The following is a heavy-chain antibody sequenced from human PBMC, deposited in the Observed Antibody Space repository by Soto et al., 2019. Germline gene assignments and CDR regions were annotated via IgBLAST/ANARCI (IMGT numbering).Heavy chain of an antibody. Sequence: PSQTLSLTCAISGDSVSSNSAAWNWIRQSPSRGLEWLGRAYYRSQWYYDSAVSVRSRITVIPDTSKNQFSLQPNSVTPEDTAVYYCAKDLLGVAGGYYGMDVWGQGTTVTVSS. CDR1: GDSVSSNSAA. V-gene: IGHV6-1*01. J-gene: IGHJ6*02. CDR3: AKDLLGVAGGYYGMDV. D-gene: IGHD6-19*01. CDR2: AYYRSQWYY.